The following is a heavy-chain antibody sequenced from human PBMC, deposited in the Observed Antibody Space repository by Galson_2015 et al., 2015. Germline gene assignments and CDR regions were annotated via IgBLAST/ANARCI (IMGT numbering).Heavy chain of an antibody. D-gene: IGHD3-22*01. CDR1: GFTFSDYY. CDR2: ISSSGSTI. V-gene: IGHV3-11*01. Sequence: SLRLSCAASGFTFSDYYMSWIRQAPGKGLEWVSYISSSGSTIYCADSVKGRFTISRDNAKNSLYLQMNSLRAEDTAVYYCARDNYYDSSGSPLGYWGQGTLVTVSS. J-gene: IGHJ4*02. CDR3: ARDNYYDSSGSPLGY.